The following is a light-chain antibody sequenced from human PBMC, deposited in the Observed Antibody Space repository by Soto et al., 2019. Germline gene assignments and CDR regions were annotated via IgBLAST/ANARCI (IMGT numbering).Light chain of an antibody. CDR1: SSNIRSNY. CDR2: RNN. CDR3: ASWDDSLSAYVV. V-gene: IGLV1-47*01. Sequence: QSVLTQPPSASATPGQRVTISCSGSSSNIRSNYVYWYQQTPGTAPKLLIYRNNQRPSGVPDRFSGSKSGTSASLAISGLRSEDEADYYCASWDDSLSAYVVFGGGTKLTVL. J-gene: IGLJ2*01.